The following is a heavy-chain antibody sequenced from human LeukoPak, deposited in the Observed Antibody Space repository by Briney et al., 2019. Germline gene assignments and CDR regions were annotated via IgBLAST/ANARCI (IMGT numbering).Heavy chain of an antibody. Sequence: PSETLSLTCTVSSGSINSYFWGRVRQPPGKGLEWIGRIYTTGRTHCNPSLKSRVTMSVDTSTNQFSLNLRSMTAADTAVYYCGRQGYTASHYFLDFWSQGTLVAVS. V-gene: IGHV4-4*07. J-gene: IGHJ4*02. D-gene: IGHD1-26*01. CDR1: SGSINSYF. CDR3: GRQGYTASHYFLDF. CDR2: IYTTGRT.